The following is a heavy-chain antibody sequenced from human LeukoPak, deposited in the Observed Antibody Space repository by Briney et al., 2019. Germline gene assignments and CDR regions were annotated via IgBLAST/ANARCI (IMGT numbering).Heavy chain of an antibody. CDR3: EKGGAVAMVQTGPYYYYYYMGV. J-gene: IGHJ6*03. Sequence: GGSLRLSCAASGFTFSSYAMSWVRQAPGKGLEWVSAISGSGGSTYYADSVKGRFTISRDNSKNTLYLQMNSLRAEDTAVYYCEKGGAVAMVQTGPYYYYYYMGVWGKGTTVTVSS. CDR1: GFTFSSYA. D-gene: IGHD4/OR15-4a*01. CDR2: ISGSGGST. V-gene: IGHV3-23*01.